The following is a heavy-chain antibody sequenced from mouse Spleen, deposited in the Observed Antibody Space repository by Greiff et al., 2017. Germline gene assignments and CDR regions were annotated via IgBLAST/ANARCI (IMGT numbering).Heavy chain of an antibody. D-gene: IGHD1-1*01. CDR3: ARQADYGSSYDY. CDR2: ISNLAYSI. Sequence: EVKLVESGGGLVKPGGSLKLSCAASGFTFSDYGMAWVRQAPGKGPEWVAFISNLAYSIYYADTVTGRFTISRENAKNTLYLEMSSLRSEDTAMYYCARQADYGSSYDYWGQGTTLTVSS. J-gene: IGHJ2*01. V-gene: IGHV5-15*04. CDR1: GFTFSDYG.